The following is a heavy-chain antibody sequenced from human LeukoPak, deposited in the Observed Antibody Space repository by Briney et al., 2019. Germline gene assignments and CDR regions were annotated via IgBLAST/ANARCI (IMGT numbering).Heavy chain of an antibody. V-gene: IGHV3-7*01. D-gene: IGHD2-15*01. CDR3: ARPELPGWSVLSDF. CDR1: GFTFSSYA. CDR2: INQDGSET. Sequence: ARGSLRLSCAASGFTFSSYAMHWVRQAPGKGLEWVANINQDGSETYYADSVKGRFTMSRDNGKNSLDLQMNSLRAEDTAVYYCARPELPGWSVLSDFWGQGTLVTVSS. J-gene: IGHJ4*02.